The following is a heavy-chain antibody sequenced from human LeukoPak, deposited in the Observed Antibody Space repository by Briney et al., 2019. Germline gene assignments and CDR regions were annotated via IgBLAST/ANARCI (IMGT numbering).Heavy chain of an antibody. CDR3: ARDKIVGPTTLDY. Sequence: GGSLRLSCTASGFTFSGYSMNWIRQAPGKGLEWVSSFGTRSTSVYHAGSVKGRFAISRDNAKNSLYLQMNSLRVDDTAVYYCARDKIVGPTTLDYWGQGTLVTVSS. D-gene: IGHD1-26*01. CDR2: FGTRSTSV. J-gene: IGHJ4*02. CDR1: GFTFSGYS. V-gene: IGHV3-21*01.